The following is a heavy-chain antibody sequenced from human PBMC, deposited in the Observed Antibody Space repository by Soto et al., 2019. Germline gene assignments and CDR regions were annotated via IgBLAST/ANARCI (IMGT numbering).Heavy chain of an antibody. J-gene: IGHJ4*02. CDR2: IYYSGST. CDR3: AIEKSEGSYFDY. V-gene: IGHV4-39*01. Sequence: SETLSLTCTVSGGSISSSSYYWGWIRQPPGKGLEWIGSIYYSGSTYYNPSLKSRVTISVDTSKNQFSLKLSSVTAADTAVYYCAIEKSEGSYFDYGGKGTLVTVSS. CDR1: GGSISSSSYY.